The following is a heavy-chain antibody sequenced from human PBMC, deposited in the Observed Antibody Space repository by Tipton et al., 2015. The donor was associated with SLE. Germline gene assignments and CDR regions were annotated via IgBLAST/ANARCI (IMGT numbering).Heavy chain of an antibody. J-gene: IGHJ6*03. Sequence: LRLSCTVSGGSISSSSYYWGWIRQPPGKGLEWIGRIYYSGSSYYNPSLKSRVTISVDTSKNQFSLKLSSVTAADTAVYYCARGLGAYSSGWRYYYYYMDVWGKGTTVTVSS. D-gene: IGHD6-19*01. V-gene: IGHV4-39*07. CDR1: GGSISSSSYY. CDR3: ARGLGAYSSGWRYYYYYMDV. CDR2: IYYSGSS.